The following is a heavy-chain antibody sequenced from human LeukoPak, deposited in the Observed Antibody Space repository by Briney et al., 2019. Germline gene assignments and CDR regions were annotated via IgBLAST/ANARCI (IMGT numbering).Heavy chain of an antibody. CDR2: IYPGDSDT. D-gene: IGHD3-10*02. CDR1: GYSFTSYW. CDR3: ARLPWSGSYPYYYYYMDV. Sequence: GESLQISCKGSGYSFTSYWIGWVRQMPGKGLEWMGIIYPGDSDTRYSPSFQGQVTISADKSISTAYLQWSSLKASDTAMYYCARLPWSGSYPYYYYYMDVWGKGTTVTISS. J-gene: IGHJ6*03. V-gene: IGHV5-51*01.